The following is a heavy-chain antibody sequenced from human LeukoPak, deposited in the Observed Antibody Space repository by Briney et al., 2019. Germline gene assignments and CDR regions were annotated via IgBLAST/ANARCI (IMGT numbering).Heavy chain of an antibody. CDR1: GDSDNRYY. D-gene: IGHD3-16*01. J-gene: IGHJ4*02. Sequence: SVPLTLTCTVSGDSDNRYYWIWLPQPPGRGRVGIGYIFYSGRTNYNPSLKSRVTILVDTSKDQFSLKLSSVTAADTAVYYCAIDRSAIGSIDYWGQGTLVSVSS. CDR3: AIDRSAIGSIDY. V-gene: IGHV4-59*02. CDR2: IFYSGRT.